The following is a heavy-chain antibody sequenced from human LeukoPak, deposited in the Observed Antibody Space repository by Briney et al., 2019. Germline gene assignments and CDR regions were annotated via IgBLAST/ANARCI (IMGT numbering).Heavy chain of an antibody. V-gene: IGHV1-18*01. CDR3: ARSRASGSCYSA. J-gene: IGHJ4*02. Sequence: EASVKVSCKASGYTFTSYGISWVRQAPGQGLEWMGRISAYNGTANYAQKFQGRVTITADKSTSTAYMELSSLRSEDTAVYYCARSRASGSCYSAWGQGTLVTVSS. CDR1: GYTFTSYG. D-gene: IGHD2-15*01. CDR2: ISAYNGTA.